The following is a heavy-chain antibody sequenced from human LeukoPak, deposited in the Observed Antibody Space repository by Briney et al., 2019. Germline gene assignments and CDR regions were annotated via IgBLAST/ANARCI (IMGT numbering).Heavy chain of an antibody. J-gene: IGHJ4*02. CDR2: ISYDGSKK. CDR1: GFTFSSYG. Sequence: PGGSLRLSCAASGFTFSSYGMHWVRQAPGKGLEWVAVISYDGSKKYYADSVKGRFTISRDNSKNTLYLQMNSLRAEDTAVYYCAKARGSSTSCSDYWGQGTLVTVSS. CDR3: AKARGSSTSCSDY. V-gene: IGHV3-30*18. D-gene: IGHD2-2*01.